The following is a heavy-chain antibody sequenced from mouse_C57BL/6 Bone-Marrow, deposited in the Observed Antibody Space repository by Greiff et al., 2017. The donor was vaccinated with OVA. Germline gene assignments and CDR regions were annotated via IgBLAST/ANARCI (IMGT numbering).Heavy chain of an antibody. CDR1: GYTFTSYW. J-gene: IGHJ2*01. CDR2: IDPSDRET. D-gene: IGHD2-3*01. V-gene: IGHV1-52*01. Sequence: VQLQQPGAELVRPGSSVKLSCKASGYTFTSYWMHWVKQRPIQGLEWIGNIDPSDRETHYNQKFKDKATLTVDKSSSTAYMQLSSLTSEDSAVYYCARGWLDYWGQGTTLTVSS. CDR3: ARGWLDY.